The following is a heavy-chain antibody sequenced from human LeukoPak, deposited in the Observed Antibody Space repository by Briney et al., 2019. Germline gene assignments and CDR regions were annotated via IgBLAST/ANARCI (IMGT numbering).Heavy chain of an antibody. Sequence: SETLSLTCTVSGGSISSHYWSWIRQPPGKGLEWIGYIYYSGSTNYNPSLKSRVTISVDTSKNQFSLKLSSVTAADTAVYYCARDHGYSSSWRNWFDPWGQGTPVTVSS. CDR3: ARDHGYSSSWRNWFDP. J-gene: IGHJ5*02. CDR1: GGSISSHY. D-gene: IGHD6-13*01. V-gene: IGHV4-59*11. CDR2: IYYSGST.